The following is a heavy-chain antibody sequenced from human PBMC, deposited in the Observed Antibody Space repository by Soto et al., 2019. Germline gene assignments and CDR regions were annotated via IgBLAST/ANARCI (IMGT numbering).Heavy chain of an antibody. CDR3: ARDADMDILTGFTYYYYGMDV. J-gene: IGHJ6*02. CDR1: GFTFSSYS. CDR2: ISSSSSYI. V-gene: IGHV3-21*01. Sequence: GGSLRLSCAASGFTFSSYSMNWVRQAPGKGLEWVSSISSSSSYIYYADSVKGRFTISRDNAKNSLYLQMNSLRAEDTAVYYCARDADMDILTGFTYYYYGMDVWGQGTTVTVCS. D-gene: IGHD3-9*01.